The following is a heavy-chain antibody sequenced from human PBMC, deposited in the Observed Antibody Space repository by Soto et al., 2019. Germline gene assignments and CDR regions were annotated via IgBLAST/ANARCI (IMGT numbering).Heavy chain of an antibody. CDR1: GGSIGRSSYY. V-gene: IGHV4-39*01. J-gene: IGHJ4*02. CDR3: ARLDLVSQDFIDY. Sequence: SETLSLTCSVSGGSIGRSSYYWGWIRQPPGKGLEWIGSIYYSGSTFYNPSLRSRVTISVDTSKREFSLKLTSVTAADTAVYYCARLDLVSQDFIDYWGQGTLVTVSS. CDR2: IYYSGST. D-gene: IGHD1-7*01.